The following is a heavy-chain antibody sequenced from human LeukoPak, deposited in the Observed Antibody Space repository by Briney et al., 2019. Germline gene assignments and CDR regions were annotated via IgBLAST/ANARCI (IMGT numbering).Heavy chain of an antibody. Sequence: SETLSLTCTVSGGSISSSSYYWGWIRQPPGKGLEWIGSIYYSGSTYYNPSLKSRVTISVDTSKNQFSLKLSSVTAADTAVYYCAIQRFLEWYIDYWGQGTLVTVPS. CDR1: GGSISSSSYY. D-gene: IGHD3-3*01. CDR2: IYYSGST. CDR3: AIQRFLEWYIDY. V-gene: IGHV4-39*01. J-gene: IGHJ4*02.